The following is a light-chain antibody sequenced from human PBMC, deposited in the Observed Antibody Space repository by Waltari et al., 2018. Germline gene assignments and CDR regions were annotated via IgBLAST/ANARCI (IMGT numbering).Light chain of an antibody. CDR3: QSYDKILSSWV. Sequence: QSVLTQPPSVSGAPGQRVTVSCTGSTSNTGAGYDVQWYQQFPGRAPKLFIYSITSRSSGFPDRFSATKAGSYSSLAITGLQAEDEADYYCQSYDKILSSWVVGGGTKLTVL. J-gene: IGLJ3*02. CDR1: TSNTGAGYD. CDR2: SIT. V-gene: IGLV1-40*01.